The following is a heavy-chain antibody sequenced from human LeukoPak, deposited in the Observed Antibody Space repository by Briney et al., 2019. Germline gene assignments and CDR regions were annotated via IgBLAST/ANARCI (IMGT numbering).Heavy chain of an antibody. V-gene: IGHV3-21*01. D-gene: IGHD3-22*01. CDR3: ASMIVFDY. CDR1: GFTFSSYS. CDR2: ISSSSSYI. J-gene: IGHJ4*02. Sequence: AGGSLRLSCAASGFTFSSYSMNWVRQAPGKGLEWVSSISSSSSYIYYADSVKGRFIISRDNAKNSLYLQMNSLRAEDTAVYYCASMIVFDYWGQGTLVTVSS.